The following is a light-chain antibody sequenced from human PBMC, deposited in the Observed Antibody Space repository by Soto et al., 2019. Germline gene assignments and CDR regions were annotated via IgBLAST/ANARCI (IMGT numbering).Light chain of an antibody. CDR1: QSVTSN. Sequence: EIVMTQSPATLSVSPGERAILSCRAGQSVTSNLAWYQQKPGQAPRLLIYTTSTRATGIPARFSGSGSQTEFTLTISSLQSEDFAVYYCQQYHKWPLTFGQGTKVEIK. V-gene: IGKV3-15*01. CDR3: QQYHKWPLT. J-gene: IGKJ1*01. CDR2: TTS.